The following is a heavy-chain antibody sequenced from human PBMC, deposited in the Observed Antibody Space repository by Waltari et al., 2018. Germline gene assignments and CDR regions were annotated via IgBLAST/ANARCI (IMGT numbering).Heavy chain of an antibody. Sequence: QVQLQESGPGLVKPSGTLSLTCAVSGGSISSSNWWSWVRQPPGKRLEWNGEIYHSRSTNYNPALKSRVTISVDKSKNQFSLKLSSVTAADTAVYYCAREGVVPNAFDIWGQGTMVTVSS. D-gene: IGHD2-21*01. J-gene: IGHJ3*02. CDR2: IYHSRST. CDR3: AREGVVPNAFDI. V-gene: IGHV4-4*02. CDR1: GGSISSSNW.